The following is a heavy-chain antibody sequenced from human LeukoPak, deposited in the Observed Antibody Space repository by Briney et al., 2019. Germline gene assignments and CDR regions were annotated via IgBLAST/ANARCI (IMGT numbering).Heavy chain of an antibody. CDR1: GDSISGGYY. V-gene: IGHV4-39*01. CDR2: VAFSGST. Sequence: SDTLSLTCSVSGDSISGGYYWVWIRQSPGTGLEWFGTVAFSGSTQYNPSLKSRTAISIDPSKNHFSLRLNSVTAADTAVYYCARQPYGVRGVIDFWGRGILVTVSS. D-gene: IGHD3-10*01. J-gene: IGHJ4*02. CDR3: ARQPYGVRGVIDF.